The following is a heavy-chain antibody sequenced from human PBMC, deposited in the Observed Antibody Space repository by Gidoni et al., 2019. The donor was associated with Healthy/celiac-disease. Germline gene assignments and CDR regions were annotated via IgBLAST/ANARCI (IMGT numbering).Heavy chain of an antibody. D-gene: IGHD2-15*01. CDR3: AGAGYCSGGSCYKDQYYFDY. J-gene: IGHJ4*02. Sequence: QITLKESGPTLVQPTQTLTLTCTFSGFSLSTSGVGVGWIRQHPGKALEWLARIYWDDDKRYSPSRQSRLTITKDTSKNQVVLTMTNMDPVDTATYYCAGAGYCSGGSCYKDQYYFDYWGQGTLVTVSS. CDR1: GFSLSTSGVG. V-gene: IGHV2-5*02. CDR2: IYWDDDK.